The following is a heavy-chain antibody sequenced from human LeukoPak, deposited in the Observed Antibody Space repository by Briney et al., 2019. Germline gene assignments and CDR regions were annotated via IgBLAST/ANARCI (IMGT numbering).Heavy chain of an antibody. D-gene: IGHD3/OR15-3a*01. V-gene: IGHV1-69*02. CDR1: GGTFSSYT. CDR2: IIPILGIA. J-gene: IGHJ5*02. CDR3: ARSHPGLVTRWFDP. Sequence: SVKVSCKASGGTFSSYTISWVRQAPGQGLEWMGRIIPILGIANYAQKFQGRVTITTDESTSTAYMELSSLRSEDTAVYYCARSHPGLVTRWFDPWGQGTLVTVSS.